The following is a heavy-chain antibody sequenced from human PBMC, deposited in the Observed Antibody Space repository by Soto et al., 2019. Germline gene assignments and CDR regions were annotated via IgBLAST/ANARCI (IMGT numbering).Heavy chain of an antibody. J-gene: IGHJ3*02. CDR3: ARVRHYDILTTDAFDI. CDR1: GGSISSYY. CDR2: IYYSGST. D-gene: IGHD3-9*01. V-gene: IGHV4-59*01. Sequence: SDSLSLTCSVSGGSISSYYGRWLRRPPGKGLEWIGYIYYSGSTNYNPSLKSRVTISVDTSKNQFSLKLSSVTAADTAVYYCARVRHYDILTTDAFDIWGQGTMVT.